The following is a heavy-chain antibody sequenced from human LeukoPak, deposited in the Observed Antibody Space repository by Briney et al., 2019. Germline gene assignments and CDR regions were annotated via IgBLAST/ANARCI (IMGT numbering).Heavy chain of an antibody. V-gene: IGHV3-66*01. J-gene: IGHJ4*02. CDR3: VNSVMVRGVIRPY. CDR1: GFTVSSNY. CDR2: IYNVGST. D-gene: IGHD3-10*01. Sequence: GGSLRLSCAASGFTVSSNYMSWVRQAPGKGLEWVSVIYNVGSTFYADSVKGRFTISRDSSKSALFLQMNSLRAEDTAVYYCVNSVMVRGVIRPYWGQGALVTVSS.